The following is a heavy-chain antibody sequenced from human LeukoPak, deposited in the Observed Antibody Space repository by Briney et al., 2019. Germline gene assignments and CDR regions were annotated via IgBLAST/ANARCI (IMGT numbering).Heavy chain of an antibody. V-gene: IGHV3-48*03. Sequence: PGGSLRLSCAASGFTFSSYEMNWARQAPGKGLDWVSYISSSGSTIYYADSVKGRFTISRDNAKNSLYLQMNSLRAEDTAVYYCARGQYDYNHFDYWGQGTLVTVSS. D-gene: IGHD3-10*01. J-gene: IGHJ4*02. CDR1: GFTFSSYE. CDR3: ARGQYDYNHFDY. CDR2: ISSSGSTI.